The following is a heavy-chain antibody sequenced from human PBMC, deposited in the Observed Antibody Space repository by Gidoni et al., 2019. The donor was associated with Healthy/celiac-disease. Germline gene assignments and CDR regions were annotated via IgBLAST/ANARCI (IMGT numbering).Heavy chain of an antibody. CDR2: ISGSGGST. Sequence: EVQLLESGGGLVQPGGSLRLSCAAAGFTFSSYAMSWVRQAPGKGLEWVSAISGSGGSTYYADSVKGRFTISRDNSKNTLYLQMNSLRAEDTAVYYCAKAYDFWSAIDYWGQGTLVTVSS. CDR3: AKAYDFWSAIDY. D-gene: IGHD3-3*01. J-gene: IGHJ4*02. CDR1: GFTFSSYA. V-gene: IGHV3-23*01.